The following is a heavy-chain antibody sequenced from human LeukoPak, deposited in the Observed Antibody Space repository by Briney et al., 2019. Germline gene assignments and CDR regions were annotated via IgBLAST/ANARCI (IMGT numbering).Heavy chain of an antibody. Sequence: GASLEISCKGSGYSFTSYWIGGVRQLPGKGLEWMGIIYPGDSDTRYSPSFQGQVTISADKSISTAYLQWSSLKASDTAMYYCARPRGGGDYVIDYWGQGTLVTVSS. CDR2: IYPGDSDT. J-gene: IGHJ4*02. CDR3: ARPRGGGDYVIDY. V-gene: IGHV5-51*01. D-gene: IGHD4-17*01. CDR1: GYSFTSYW.